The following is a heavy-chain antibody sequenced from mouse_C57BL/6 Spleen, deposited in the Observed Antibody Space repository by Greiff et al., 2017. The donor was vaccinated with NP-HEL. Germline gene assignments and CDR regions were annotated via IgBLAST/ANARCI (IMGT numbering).Heavy chain of an antibody. Sequence: DVMLVESGGGLVQPGGSMKLSCVASGFTFSNYWMNWVRQSPETGLEWVAQIRLKSDNYATHYAESVKGRFTISRDDSKSSVYLQMNNLRAEDTGIYYCTGPSWWGQGTTLTVSS. J-gene: IGHJ2*01. CDR3: TGPSW. V-gene: IGHV6-3*01. CDR1: GFTFSNYW. CDR2: IRLKSDNYAT.